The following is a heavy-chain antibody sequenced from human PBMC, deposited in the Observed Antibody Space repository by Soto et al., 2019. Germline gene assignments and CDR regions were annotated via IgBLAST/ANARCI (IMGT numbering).Heavy chain of an antibody. Sequence: QVQLQESGPGLVKLSETLSLTCTVSGGSVSNGSYYWSWIRQPPGKGLEWIGYIYYSGSTNYNPSLKSRVTISVDTSKNQFSLKLSSVTAADTAVYYCARPLYSYGPMDVWGQGTTVTVSS. D-gene: IGHD5-18*01. J-gene: IGHJ6*02. CDR2: IYYSGST. CDR1: GGSVSNGSYY. CDR3: ARPLYSYGPMDV. V-gene: IGHV4-61*01.